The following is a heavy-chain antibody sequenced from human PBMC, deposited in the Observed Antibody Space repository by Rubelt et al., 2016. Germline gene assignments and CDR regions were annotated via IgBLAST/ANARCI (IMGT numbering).Heavy chain of an antibody. V-gene: IGHV1-18*01. CDR2: ISAYTGNT. D-gene: IGHD6-6*01. CDR1: GYTFTSYG. CDR3: ARDRIRIAARQGWYFDL. J-gene: IGHJ2*01. Sequence: QVQLVQSGAEVKKPGASVKVSCKASGYTFTSYGISWVRQAPGQGLEWMGWISAYTGNTNYAQKLQGRANRTTDTSTSTAYMARRSLRSDDTAVYYCARDRIRIAARQGWYFDLWGRGTLVTVSS.